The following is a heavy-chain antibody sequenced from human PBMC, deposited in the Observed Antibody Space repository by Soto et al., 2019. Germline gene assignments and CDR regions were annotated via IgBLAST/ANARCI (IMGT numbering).Heavy chain of an antibody. Sequence: NPSETLSLTCTVSGGSISSSSYYWGWIGQPPGKGLEWIGSIYYSGSTYYNPSLKSRVTTSVDTSKNQFSLKLSSVTAADTAVYYCAVGDDILPGYYYYYGMDVWGQGTTVTVSS. D-gene: IGHD3-9*01. CDR2: IYYSGST. CDR3: AVGDDILPGYYYYYGMDV. V-gene: IGHV4-39*01. J-gene: IGHJ6*02. CDR1: GGSISSSSYY.